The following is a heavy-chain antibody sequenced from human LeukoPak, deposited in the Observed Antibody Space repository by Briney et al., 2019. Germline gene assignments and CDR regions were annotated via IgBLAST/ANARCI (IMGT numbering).Heavy chain of an antibody. CDR2: ITPMFGTA. J-gene: IGHJ4*02. CDR1: GGTFSSYD. CDR3: ARGWLAEATVVTPYNY. Sequence: ASVKVSCKASGGTFSSYDISWVRQAPGQGLEWMGGITPMFGTANHAQKFQGRVTITAVESMSTVYMELSSLRFEDTAVYYCARGWLAEATVVTPYNYRGQGTLVTVSS. V-gene: IGHV1-69*13. D-gene: IGHD4-23*01.